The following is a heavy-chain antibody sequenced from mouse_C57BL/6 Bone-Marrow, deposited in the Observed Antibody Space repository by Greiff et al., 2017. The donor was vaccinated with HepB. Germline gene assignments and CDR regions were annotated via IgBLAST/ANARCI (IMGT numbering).Heavy chain of an antibody. CDR3: ARLGDGYYYAMDY. CDR2: IYPGSGNT. J-gene: IGHJ4*01. D-gene: IGHD2-3*01. Sequence: VKLMESGAELVRPGASVKLSCKASGYTFTDYYINWVKQRPGQGLEWIARIYPGSGNTYYNEKFKGKATLTAEKSSSTAYMQPSSLTSEDSAVYFCARLGDGYYYAMDYWGQGTSVTVSS. CDR1: GYTFTDYY. V-gene: IGHV1-76*01.